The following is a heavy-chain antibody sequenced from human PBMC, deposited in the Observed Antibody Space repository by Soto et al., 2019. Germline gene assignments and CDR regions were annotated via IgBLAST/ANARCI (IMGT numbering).Heavy chain of an antibody. D-gene: IGHD2-21*01. Sequence: PGGSLRLSCAASGFDFSNSWMHWVRQVPGKGLVWVSHVNSDGSITTYVDSVKGRFTISRDNAKNTVYLQMNSLRVEDTAVYYCTRDQAYGSVVWGQGTLVTVSS. CDR1: GFDFSNSW. CDR3: TRDQAYGSVV. J-gene: IGHJ4*02. V-gene: IGHV3-74*01. CDR2: VNSDGSIT.